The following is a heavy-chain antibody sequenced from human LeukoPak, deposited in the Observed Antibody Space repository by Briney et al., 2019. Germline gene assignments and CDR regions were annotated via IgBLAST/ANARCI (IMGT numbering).Heavy chain of an antibody. J-gene: IGHJ5*02. D-gene: IGHD2-15*01. CDR2: ISAYNGNT. CDR3: ARVNQVVVVAATNWFDP. V-gene: IGHV1-18*01. Sequence: ASVKVSCKASGYTFTSYGISWVRQAPGQGLEWMGWISAYNGNTNYAQKLQGRVTMTTDTSTSTAYMELRSLRSDDTAVYYCARVNQVVVVAATNWFDPWGQGTLVTVSS. CDR1: GYTFTSYG.